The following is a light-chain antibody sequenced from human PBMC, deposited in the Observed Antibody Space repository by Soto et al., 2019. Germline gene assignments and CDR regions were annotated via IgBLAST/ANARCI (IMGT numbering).Light chain of an antibody. CDR2: SKG. V-gene: IGLV7-43*01. J-gene: IGLJ2*01. CDR3: LLYYGGAVV. Sequence: QAVVTQEPSLTVSPGGTVTLTCASSTGAVTSGYYPNWFQQKPGQAPRPLIYSKGTKHSWTPARFSGSLLGDKAALTLSGVQPEDEAEYYCLLYYGGAVVFGGGTKLTVL. CDR1: TGAVTSGYY.